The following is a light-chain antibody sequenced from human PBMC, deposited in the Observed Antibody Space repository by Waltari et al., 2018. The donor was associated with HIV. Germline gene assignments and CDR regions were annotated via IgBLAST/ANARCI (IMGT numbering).Light chain of an antibody. CDR1: RGSIAANY. CDR2: GNN. Sequence: NYVLTQPHSVSESPGKTVTISFTRGRGSIAANYVQWYQQRPGSAPPSVIFGNNQRLPVVPVRFSGSIDSSSHSAPLSISGLQTDDEADDYCQSYDSSNQVFGGGTKLTVL. CDR3: QSYDSSNQV. J-gene: IGLJ3*02. V-gene: IGLV6-57*03.